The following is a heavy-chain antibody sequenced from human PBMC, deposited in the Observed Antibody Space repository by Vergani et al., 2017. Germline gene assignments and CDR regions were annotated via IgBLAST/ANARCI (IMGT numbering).Heavy chain of an antibody. D-gene: IGHD3-22*01. CDR3: ARVGWSYYDSSGYYYDPGGWFDP. V-gene: IGHV3-30-3*01. J-gene: IGHJ5*02. CDR2: ISYDGSNK. Sequence: QVQLVESGGGVVQPGRSLRLSCAASGFTFSSYAMHWVRQAPGKGLEWVAVISYDGSNKYYADSVKGRFTISRDNSKNTLYLQMNSLRAEDTAVYYCARVGWSYYDSSGYYYDPGGWFDPWGQGTLVTVSS. CDR1: GFTFSSYA.